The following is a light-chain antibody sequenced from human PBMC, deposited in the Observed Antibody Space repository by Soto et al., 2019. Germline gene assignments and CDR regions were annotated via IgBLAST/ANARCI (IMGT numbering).Light chain of an antibody. V-gene: IGLV2-14*01. CDR1: SSDVGGYNH. CDR3: SSHTASTTRI. Sequence: QSALTQPASVSGSPGQSITISCTGTSSDVGGYNHASWYQHHPGKAPKRIIYEVTKRPSGVSNRFSGSKSGDTASLTISGLQAEDEADYYCSSHTASTTRIFGTGTKVTVL. J-gene: IGLJ1*01. CDR2: EVT.